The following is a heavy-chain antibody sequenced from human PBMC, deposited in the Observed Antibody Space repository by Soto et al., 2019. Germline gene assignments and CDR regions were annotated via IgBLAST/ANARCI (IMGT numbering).Heavy chain of an antibody. CDR1: GFIFSSYA. CDR2: ISGSGAST. D-gene: IGHD3-22*01. V-gene: IGHV3-23*01. CDR3: AKVFYYYDSSGYYYFDY. Sequence: EVQLLESGGGLVQPGGSLRLSCAASGFIFSSYAMSWVRQAPGKGLEWVSAISGSGASTFYADSVKGRFTISRDNSKNTLYLEMNSLRAEDTAVYYCAKVFYYYDSSGYYYFDYWGQGTLVTVSS. J-gene: IGHJ4*02.